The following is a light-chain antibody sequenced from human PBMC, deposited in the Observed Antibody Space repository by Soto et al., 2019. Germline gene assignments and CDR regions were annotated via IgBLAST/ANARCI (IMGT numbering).Light chain of an antibody. Sequence: DIQMTQSPSTLSASVGDRVTITCRASQTIDIWLSWYQQKPGKAPKLLIYDASNLSSGVPSRFSGSGSGTELTLTISSLQPDDFGTYYCQQHKMYPVTFGGGTKVEI. CDR2: DAS. V-gene: IGKV1-5*01. CDR3: QQHKMYPVT. J-gene: IGKJ4*01. CDR1: QTIDIW.